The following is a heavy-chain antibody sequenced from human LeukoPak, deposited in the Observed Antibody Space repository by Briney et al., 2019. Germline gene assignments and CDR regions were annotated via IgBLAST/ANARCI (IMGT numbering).Heavy chain of an antibody. J-gene: IGHJ4*02. V-gene: IGHV4-30-2*01. CDR1: GGSISSGGYY. D-gene: IGHD3-3*01. Sequence: SETLSLTCTVSGGSISSGGYYWGWIRQPPGKGLEWIGYIYHSGSTYYNPSLKSRVTISVDRSKNQFSLKLSSVTAADTAVYYCARDRNDFWSGRFDYWGQGTLVTVSS. CDR3: ARDRNDFWSGRFDY. CDR2: IYHSGST.